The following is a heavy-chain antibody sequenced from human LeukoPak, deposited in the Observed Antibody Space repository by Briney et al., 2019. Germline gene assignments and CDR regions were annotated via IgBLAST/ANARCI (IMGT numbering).Heavy chain of an antibody. V-gene: IGHV3-21*01. CDR3: ARDPFIRGRAAAGMNWFDP. D-gene: IGHD6-13*01. CDR2: ISSSIRYI. Sequence: GGCPRLSCAASRFSSCRYILNSGRPAPGTGLEWVSHISSSIRYIYSADTVKGRVTISRDNAKNSLYLQINSLRAEDTAVYYCARDPFIRGRAAAGMNWFDPWGQGTLVTVPS. CDR1: RFSSCRYI. J-gene: IGHJ5*02.